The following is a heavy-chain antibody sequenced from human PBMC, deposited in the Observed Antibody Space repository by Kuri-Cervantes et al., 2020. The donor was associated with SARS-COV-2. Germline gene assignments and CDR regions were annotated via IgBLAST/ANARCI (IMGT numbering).Heavy chain of an antibody. D-gene: IGHD3-10*01. V-gene: IGHV1-3*01. J-gene: IGHJ6*02. CDR3: ARERNYYGSGSYYIYYYYGMDV. CDR1: GYTFTSYA. CDR2: INAGNGNT. Sequence: ASVKVSCKASGYTFTSYAMHWVRQAPGQRLEWMGWINAGNGNTKYSQKFQGRVTMTRDTSTSTVYMELSSLRSEDTAVYYCARERNYYGSGSYYIYYYYGMDVWGQGTTVTVSS.